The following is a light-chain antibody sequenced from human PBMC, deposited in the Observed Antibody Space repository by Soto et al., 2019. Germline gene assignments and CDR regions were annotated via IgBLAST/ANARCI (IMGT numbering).Light chain of an antibody. CDR3: QSYDSSLSGL. Sequence: QSALTQPPSVSGAPGQRVTISCTGSSSNIGAGYDVHWYQQLPGTDPKLLIYGNSNRPSGVPDRFSGSKSGTSASLAITGLQAEDEADYYCQSYDSSLSGLFGTGTKLTVL. V-gene: IGLV1-40*01. CDR1: SSNIGAGYD. J-gene: IGLJ1*01. CDR2: GNS.